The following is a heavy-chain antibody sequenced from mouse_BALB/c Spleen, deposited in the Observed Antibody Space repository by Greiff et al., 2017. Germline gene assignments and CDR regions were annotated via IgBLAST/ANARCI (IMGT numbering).Heavy chain of an antibody. CDR3: ARSYGSSYFDY. CDR1: GFTFSSFG. CDR2: ISSGSSTI. V-gene: IGHV5-17*02. Sequence: EVKLMESGGGLVQPGGSRKLSCAASGFTFSSFGMHWVRQAPEKGLEWVAYISSGSSTIYYADTVKGRFTISRDNPKNTLFLQMTSLRSEDTAMYYCARSYGSSYFDYWGQGTTLTVSS. D-gene: IGHD1-1*01. J-gene: IGHJ2*01.